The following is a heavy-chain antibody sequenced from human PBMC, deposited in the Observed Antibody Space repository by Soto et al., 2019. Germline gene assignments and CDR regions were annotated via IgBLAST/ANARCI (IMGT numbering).Heavy chain of an antibody. J-gene: IGHJ6*01. Sequence: AGSLRRSGPASEFSFRNFDMHWVRQAPWKGRVWVSYMTTAGSTKYYDASVKGRSTTSRDNARNSLFLQMNSLRAEDTAVYFCARAECSTPNCVTAYYFYGLDVWGQGITVRISS. D-gene: IGHD2-2*01. CDR1: EFSFRNFD. V-gene: IGHV3-48*03. CDR2: MTTAGSTK. CDR3: ARAECSTPNCVTAYYFYGLDV.